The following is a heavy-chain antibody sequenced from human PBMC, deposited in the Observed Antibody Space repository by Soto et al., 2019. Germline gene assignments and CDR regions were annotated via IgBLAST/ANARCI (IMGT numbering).Heavy chain of an antibody. CDR3: AKEGPITNWYFDY. Sequence: QVQLVESGGGVVQPGRSLRLSCAASGFTFSSYGMHWVRQAPGKGLEWVTVISYDGKVAYYADSVKSRFTISRDNSKNTLYLQMNSLRTEDTAMYYWAKEGPITNWYFDYWGQGTLVTVSS. CDR2: ISYDGKVA. D-gene: IGHD1-1*01. CDR1: GFTFSSYG. V-gene: IGHV3-30*18. J-gene: IGHJ4*02.